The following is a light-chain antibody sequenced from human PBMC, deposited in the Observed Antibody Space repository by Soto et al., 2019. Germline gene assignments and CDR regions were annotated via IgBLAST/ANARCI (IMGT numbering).Light chain of an antibody. Sequence: DIQMTQSPSTLSASVGARVTITCRASQSITTWLAWYQQKPGKAPKLLIYDASSLESGVPSRFSGSGSGTELTLPISAVQPDDFAIYYCQQYYSYPYTFGHGTKLEI. CDR3: QQYYSYPYT. CDR1: QSITTW. V-gene: IGKV1-5*01. CDR2: DAS. J-gene: IGKJ2*01.